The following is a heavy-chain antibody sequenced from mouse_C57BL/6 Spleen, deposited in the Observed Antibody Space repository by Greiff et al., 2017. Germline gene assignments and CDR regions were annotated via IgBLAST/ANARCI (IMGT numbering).Heavy chain of an antibody. Sequence: EVQLQQSGPELVKPGASVKISCKASGYTFTDYYMNWVKQSHGKSLEWIGDINPNNGGTSYNQKFKGKATLTVDKSSSTAYMELRSLTSEDSAVYYCARRLGRWEFDYWGQGTTLTVSS. V-gene: IGHV1-26*01. J-gene: IGHJ2*01. CDR3: ARRLGRWEFDY. CDR2: INPNNGGT. CDR1: GYTFTDYY. D-gene: IGHD4-1*01.